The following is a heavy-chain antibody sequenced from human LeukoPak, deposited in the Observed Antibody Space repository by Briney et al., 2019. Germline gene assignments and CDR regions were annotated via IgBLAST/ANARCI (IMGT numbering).Heavy chain of an antibody. CDR1: GASISPYY. Sequence: SETLSLTCTVSGASISPYYWSWIRQPAGKGLEWIGRIYNSGYTNYNPTLESRVTMSLDTSKNEFSLKLSSVTAADTALYYCARGNYSPWDYWGQGILVTVSS. J-gene: IGHJ4*02. CDR3: ARGNYSPWDY. V-gene: IGHV4-4*07. CDR2: IYNSGYT. D-gene: IGHD5-18*01.